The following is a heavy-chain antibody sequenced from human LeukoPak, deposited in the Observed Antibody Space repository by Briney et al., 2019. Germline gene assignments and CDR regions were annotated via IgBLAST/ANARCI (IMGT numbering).Heavy chain of an antibody. J-gene: IGHJ5*02. V-gene: IGHV4-38-2*02. CDR1: GYSISSGYY. D-gene: IGHD3-10*01. Sequence: SETLSLTCTVSGYSISSGYYWGWIRQPPGKGLEWIGSIYHSGSTYYNPSLKSRVTISVDTSKNQFSLKLSSVTAADTAVYYCARSGRGTMVRGVIGPWGQGTLVTVSS. CDR2: IYHSGST. CDR3: ARSGRGTMVRGVIGP.